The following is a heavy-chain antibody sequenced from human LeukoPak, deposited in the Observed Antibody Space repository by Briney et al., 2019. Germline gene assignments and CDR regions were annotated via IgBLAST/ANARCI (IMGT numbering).Heavy chain of an antibody. CDR3: ARDSSEFRSLIPH. D-gene: IGHD2-21*01. V-gene: IGHV1-69*13. Sequence: ASVKVSCKASGGTFSIYAISWVRQAPGQGPEWMGGIIPLFGTANYAQKFQGRVTITADESTSTAYMELSSLRSEDTAVYYCARDSSEFRSLIPHWGQGTLVTVSS. CDR2: IIPLFGTA. J-gene: IGHJ1*01. CDR1: GGTFSIYA.